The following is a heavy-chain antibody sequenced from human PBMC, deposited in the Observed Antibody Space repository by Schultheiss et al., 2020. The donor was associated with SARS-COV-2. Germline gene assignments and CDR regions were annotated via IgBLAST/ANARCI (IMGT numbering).Heavy chain of an antibody. CDR1: GFTFSSYA. CDR2: ISSSGSTI. J-gene: IGHJ4*02. Sequence: GGSLRLSCAASGFTFSSYAMSWVRQAPGKGLEWVSYISSSGSTIYYADSVKGRFTISRDNAKNSLYLQMNSLRAEDTAVYYCAGEKYSSSPFDYWGQGTLVTVSS. D-gene: IGHD6-6*01. CDR3: AGEKYSSSPFDY. V-gene: IGHV3-48*04.